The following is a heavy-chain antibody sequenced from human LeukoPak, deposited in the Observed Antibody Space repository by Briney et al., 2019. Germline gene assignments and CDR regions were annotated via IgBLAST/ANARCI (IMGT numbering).Heavy chain of an antibody. V-gene: IGHV3-9*01. CDR3: AKSYDSSGYYYEGFDY. CDR2: ISWNSGSI. CDR1: GFTFDDYA. Sequence: GGSLRLSCAASGFTFDDYAMHWVRHAPGKGLEWVSGISWNSGSIGYADSVKGRFTISRGNAKNSLYLQMNSLRAEDTALYYCAKSYDSSGYYYEGFDYWGQGTLVTVSS. J-gene: IGHJ4*02. D-gene: IGHD3-22*01.